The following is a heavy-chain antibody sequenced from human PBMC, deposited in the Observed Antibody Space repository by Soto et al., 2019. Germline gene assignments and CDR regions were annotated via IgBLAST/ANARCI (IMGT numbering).Heavy chain of an antibody. Sequence: SETLSLTCTVSGGSISSYYWSWIRQPPGKGLEWIGYIYYSGSTNYNPSLKSRVTISVDTSKNQFSLKLSSVTAADTAVYYCARGGKYCSGGSCYSPVAFDIWGQGTMVTVSS. CDR3: ARGGKYCSGGSCYSPVAFDI. CDR2: IYYSGST. V-gene: IGHV4-59*01. J-gene: IGHJ3*02. CDR1: GGSISSYY. D-gene: IGHD2-15*01.